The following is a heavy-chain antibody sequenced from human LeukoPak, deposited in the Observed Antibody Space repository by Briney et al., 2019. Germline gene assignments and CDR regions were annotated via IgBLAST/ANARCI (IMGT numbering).Heavy chain of an antibody. J-gene: IGHJ4*02. V-gene: IGHV3-21*01. Sequence: PGGSLRLSCAASGFTLSTYTVNWVRQSPGKGLEWVSTIDKSGDLHYADSVKGRFTIFRDSAKNSLYLQMNSLRAEDTAVYYCVRDAPYSHFDYWGQGTLVTVSS. CDR1: GFTLSTYT. CDR3: VRDAPYSHFDY. CDR2: IDKSGDL. D-gene: IGHD4-11*01.